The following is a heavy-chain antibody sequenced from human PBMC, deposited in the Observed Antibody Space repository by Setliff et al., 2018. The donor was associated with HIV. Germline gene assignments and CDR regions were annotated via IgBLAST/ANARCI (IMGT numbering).Heavy chain of an antibody. Sequence: SETLSLTCTVSGGSISSYYWSWIRQPAGKGLEWVGRIYTSGSTNYNPSLKSRLTMSVDSSGNQFSLTLTSVTAADTAVYFCVRGPQWLVQKGRVYYFDYWGQGALVTVSS. CDR1: GGSISSYY. CDR3: VRGPQWLVQKGRVYYFDY. D-gene: IGHD6-19*01. V-gene: IGHV4-4*07. CDR2: IYTSGST. J-gene: IGHJ4*02.